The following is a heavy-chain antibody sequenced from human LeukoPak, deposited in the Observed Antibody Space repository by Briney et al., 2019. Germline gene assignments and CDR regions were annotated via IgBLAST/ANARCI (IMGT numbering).Heavy chain of an antibody. D-gene: IGHD3-22*01. J-gene: IGHJ4*02. CDR1: GFTFSDYN. Sequence: PGGSLRLSCAASGFTFSDYNMHWVRQAPGKGLDWVALMSPDGNKKYYADSVKGRFTISRDNSKNSLYLQMNSLRDEDTAVYYCARDVRDYYDNSGYYYWGQGTLVTVSS. CDR2: MSPDGNKK. CDR3: ARDVRDYYDNSGYYY. V-gene: IGHV3-30-3*01.